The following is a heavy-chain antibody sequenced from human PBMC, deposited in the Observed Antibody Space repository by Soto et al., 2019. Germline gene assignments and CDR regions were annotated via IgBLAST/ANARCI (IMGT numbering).Heavy chain of an antibody. D-gene: IGHD2-15*01. J-gene: IGHJ4*02. Sequence: EVQLVESGGGLVKPGGSLRLSCAASGFTFSNAWMNWVRQAPGKGLEWVGRIKSKTDGGTTDYAAPVKGRFTISRDDSKNTLYLQMNSLKTEDTAVYYCTTDLGYCSGGSCRDYWGQGTLVTVSS. CDR1: GFTFSNAW. CDR2: IKSKTDGGTT. CDR3: TTDLGYCSGGSCRDY. V-gene: IGHV3-15*07.